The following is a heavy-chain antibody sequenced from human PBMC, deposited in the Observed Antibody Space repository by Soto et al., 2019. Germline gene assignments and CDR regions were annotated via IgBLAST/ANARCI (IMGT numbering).Heavy chain of an antibody. CDR1: GYIFTNFW. J-gene: IGHJ4*02. Sequence: EVQLVQSGVEVKKPGQSLKISCEGSGYIFTNFWIGWVRQMPGKGLEWVGIVYPDDSDTRYSPSFQGQVTISADKSISTAYLQLSSLKSSDTAINYCVPQNRSYDFWNGTYFEYWGQGTLVTVSS. D-gene: IGHD3-3*01. CDR2: VYPDDSDT. CDR3: VPQNRSYDFWNGTYFEY. V-gene: IGHV5-51*01.